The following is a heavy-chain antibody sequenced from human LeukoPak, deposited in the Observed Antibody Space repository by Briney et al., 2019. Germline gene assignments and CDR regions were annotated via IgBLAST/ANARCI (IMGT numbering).Heavy chain of an antibody. CDR2: IYYSGST. CDR3: AREGLVNWFDP. D-gene: IGHD6-19*01. CDR1: GGSVSSGSYY. Sequence: SETLSLTCTVSGGSVSSGSYYWSWIRQPPGKGLEWIGYIYYSGSTNYNPSLKSRVTISVDTSKNQFSLKLSSVTAADTAVYYCAREGLVNWFDPWGQGTLVTVSS. V-gene: IGHV4-61*01. J-gene: IGHJ5*02.